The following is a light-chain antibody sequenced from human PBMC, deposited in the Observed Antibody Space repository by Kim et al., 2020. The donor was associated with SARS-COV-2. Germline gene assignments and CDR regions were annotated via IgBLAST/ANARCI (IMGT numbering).Light chain of an antibody. V-gene: IGKV3-15*01. CDR3: QQYSDWPS. Sequence: LSVSPGERATVSCRASQSVSSNLAWYQQKPGQSPRLLIYGAYTRATGIPARFSGGGSGTEFTITISSLQSEDSAVYYCQQYSDWPSFGQGTKLEI. J-gene: IGKJ1*01. CDR2: GAY. CDR1: QSVSSN.